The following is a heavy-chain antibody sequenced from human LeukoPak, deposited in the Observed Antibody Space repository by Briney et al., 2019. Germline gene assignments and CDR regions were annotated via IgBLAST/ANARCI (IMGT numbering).Heavy chain of an antibody. CDR3: ARKQSGVVVPAAILEAQNWFDP. Sequence: GGSLRLSCAASGFTFSSYGMHWVRQAPGKGLEWVAVIWYDGSNKYYADSVKGRFTISRDNAKNSLYLQMNSLRAEDTAVYYCARKQSGVVVPAAILEAQNWFDPWGQGTLVTVSS. CDR1: GFTFSSYG. D-gene: IGHD2-2*02. J-gene: IGHJ5*02. CDR2: IWYDGSNK. V-gene: IGHV3-33*01.